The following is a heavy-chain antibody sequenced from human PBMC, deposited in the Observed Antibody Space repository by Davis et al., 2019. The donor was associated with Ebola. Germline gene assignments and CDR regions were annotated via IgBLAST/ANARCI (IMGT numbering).Heavy chain of an antibody. CDR1: GFTVSSNY. Sequence: GESLKISCAASGFTVSSNYMSWVRQAPGKGLEWVAVISYDGSNKYYADSVKGRFTISRDNSKNTLYLQMNSLRAEDTAVYYCAKKTPPDYWGQGTLVTVSS. CDR3: AKKTPPDY. CDR2: ISYDGSNK. V-gene: IGHV3-30-3*01. J-gene: IGHJ4*02.